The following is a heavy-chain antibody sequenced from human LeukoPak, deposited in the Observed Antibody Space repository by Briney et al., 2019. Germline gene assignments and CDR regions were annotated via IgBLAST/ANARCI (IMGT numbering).Heavy chain of an antibody. J-gene: IGHJ6*03. CDR3: AREYSSGWYLHYYYMDV. CDR1: GGSFSGYY. D-gene: IGHD6-19*01. Sequence: SETLSLTCAVYGGSFSGYYWSWIRQPPGKGLEWIGEINHSGSTNYNPSLKSRVTIPVDTSKNQFSLKLSSVTAADTAVYYCAREYSSGWYLHYYYMDVWGKGTTVTISS. CDR2: INHSGST. V-gene: IGHV4-34*01.